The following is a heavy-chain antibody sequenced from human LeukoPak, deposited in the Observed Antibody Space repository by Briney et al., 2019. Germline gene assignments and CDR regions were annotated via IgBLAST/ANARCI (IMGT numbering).Heavy chain of an antibody. Sequence: GGSLRLSCAASGFTFSSYWMSWVRQAPGKGLEWVANIKQDGSEKYYVDSVKGRFTISRDNSKNTLYLQMNSLRAEDTAVYYCAKDYGDLSYWGQGTLVTVSS. D-gene: IGHD4-17*01. J-gene: IGHJ4*02. V-gene: IGHV3-7*03. CDR2: IKQDGSEK. CDR1: GFTFSSYW. CDR3: AKDYGDLSY.